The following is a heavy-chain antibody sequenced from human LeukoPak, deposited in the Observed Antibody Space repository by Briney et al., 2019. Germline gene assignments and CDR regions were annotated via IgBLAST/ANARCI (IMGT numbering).Heavy chain of an antibody. Sequence: GGSLRLSCAASGFTFSSYWMSWVSQAPGKGLEWWANIKQDGSEKYYVDSVKGRFTISRDNAKNSLYLQMNSLRAKDTAVYYCARGGYDYDYWGQGTLVTVSS. V-gene: IGHV3-7*04. CDR3: ARGGYDYDY. CDR1: GFTFSSYW. D-gene: IGHD5-12*01. J-gene: IGHJ4*02. CDR2: IKQDGSEK.